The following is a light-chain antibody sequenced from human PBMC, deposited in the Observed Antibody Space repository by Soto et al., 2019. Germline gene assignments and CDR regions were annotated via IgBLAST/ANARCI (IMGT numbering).Light chain of an antibody. V-gene: IGLV2-14*03. CDR2: DVT. Sequence: QSALTQPASVSGSPGQSITISCTGTSSDVGGCNYVSWYQQHPGKAPKLMIYDVTNRPSGLSNRFSGSKSGNTASLTISGLPAEDEADYYCSSCTSSNTHVVFGGGTKLTVL. CDR3: SSCTSSNTHVV. J-gene: IGLJ2*01. CDR1: SSDVGGCNY.